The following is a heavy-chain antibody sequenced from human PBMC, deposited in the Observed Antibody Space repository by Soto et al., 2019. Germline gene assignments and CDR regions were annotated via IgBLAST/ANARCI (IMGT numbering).Heavy chain of an antibody. Sequence: GGSLRLSCAASGFTFSSYAMHWVRQAPGKGLEWVAVISYDGSNKYYADSVKGRFTISRDNSKNTLYLQMNSLRAEDTAVYYCAGGDSSGYLNPEYFQHWGQGTLVTVSS. CDR2: ISYDGSNK. D-gene: IGHD3-22*01. V-gene: IGHV3-30-3*01. CDR1: GFTFSSYA. J-gene: IGHJ1*01. CDR3: AGGDSSGYLNPEYFQH.